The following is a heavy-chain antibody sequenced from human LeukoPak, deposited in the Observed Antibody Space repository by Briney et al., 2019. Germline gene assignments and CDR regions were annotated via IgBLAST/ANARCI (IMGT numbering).Heavy chain of an antibody. CDR2: ISGSSSYI. V-gene: IGHV3-21*01. Sequence: PGGSLRLSCAASGFTFSSYTMNWVRQAPGKGLEWVSSISGSSSYIYYADSVRGRFTISRDNAKNSLYLQMNSLRAEDTAVYYCARAFPRYCSGCSCFFPLDFWGQGTLATVSS. D-gene: IGHD2-15*01. CDR1: GFTFSSYT. CDR3: ARAFPRYCSGCSCFFPLDF. J-gene: IGHJ4*02.